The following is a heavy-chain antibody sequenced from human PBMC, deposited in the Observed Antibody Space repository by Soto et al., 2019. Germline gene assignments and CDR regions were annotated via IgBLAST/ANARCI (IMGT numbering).Heavy chain of an antibody. CDR3: ARAYIVVVTAQGNWFDP. D-gene: IGHD2-21*02. CDR1: GVSISSYY. Sequence: SETLSLTCTVSGVSISSYYWSWIRQPPGKGLEWIGSIFYTENTDYNPSLKSRVTMSVDTSKNQFSLKLSSVTAADTAVYYCARAYIVVVTAQGNWFDPWGQGTLVTVSS. CDR2: IFYTENT. J-gene: IGHJ5*02. V-gene: IGHV4-59*12.